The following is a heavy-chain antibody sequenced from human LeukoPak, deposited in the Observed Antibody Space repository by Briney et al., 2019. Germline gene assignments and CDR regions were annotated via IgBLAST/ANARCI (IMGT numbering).Heavy chain of an antibody. CDR2: INPNSGGT. Sequence: ASVKVSCKASGYTFTGYYMHWVRQAPGQGLERMGWINPNSGGTNYAQKFQGRVTMTRDTSISTAYMELSRLRSDDTAVYYCVRGYCSSTSCYIRGDPDYWGQGTLVTVSS. D-gene: IGHD2-2*02. CDR3: VRGYCSSTSCYIRGDPDY. J-gene: IGHJ4*02. V-gene: IGHV1-2*02. CDR1: GYTFTGYY.